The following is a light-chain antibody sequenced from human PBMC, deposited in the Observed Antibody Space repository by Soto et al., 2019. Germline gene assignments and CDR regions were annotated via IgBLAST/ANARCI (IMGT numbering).Light chain of an antibody. Sequence: QSALTQPASVSGSPGQSITISCTGTNSDIGAFDYVAWYQQHPGQAPKLIIFAVSYRPSGISNRFSGSKSGNTASLTISGLQAEDEADYYCSSWATSSTLLFGGGTKVTVL. CDR3: SSWATSSTLL. CDR2: AVS. J-gene: IGLJ2*01. V-gene: IGLV2-14*03. CDR1: NSDIGAFDY.